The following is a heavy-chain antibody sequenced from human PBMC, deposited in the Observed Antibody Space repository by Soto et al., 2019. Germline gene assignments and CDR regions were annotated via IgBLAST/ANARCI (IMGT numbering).Heavy chain of an antibody. V-gene: IGHV3-23*01. CDR3: AKDSRPSFPGYSGYDIAPGPPSFDY. D-gene: IGHD5-12*01. J-gene: IGHJ4*02. CDR1: GFTFSSYA. CDR2: ISGSGGST. Sequence: GGSLRLSCAASGFTFSSYAMSWVRQAPGKGLEWVSAISGSGGSTYYADSVKGRFTISRDNSKNTLYLQMNSLRAEETAVYYCAKDSRPSFPGYSGYDIAPGPPSFDYWGQGTLVTVSS.